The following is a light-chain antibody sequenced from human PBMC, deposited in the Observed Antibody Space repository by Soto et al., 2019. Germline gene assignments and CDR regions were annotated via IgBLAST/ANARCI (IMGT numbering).Light chain of an antibody. CDR1: QSVLSSSDRRNY. CDR2: WPS. J-gene: IGKJ2*01. Sequence: DIVMTQSPDSLAVSLGERATINCKSSQSVLSSSDRRNYLAWYQQKPGQPPKLLIYWPSTRESGVPDRFSGSGAGTDVTLSISSLQAEDVVVYFSQQYYATPLTFGQGTKLGVK. CDR3: QQYYATPLT. V-gene: IGKV4-1*01.